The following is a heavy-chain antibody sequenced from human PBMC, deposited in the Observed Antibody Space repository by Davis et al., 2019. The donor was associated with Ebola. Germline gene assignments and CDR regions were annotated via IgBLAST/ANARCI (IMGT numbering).Heavy chain of an antibody. J-gene: IGHJ6*02. D-gene: IGHD3-3*01. CDR3: ARLRFLEWLLLPDYYGMDV. Sequence: ASVKVSCKDSEYTLTELSIHWVRQAPGKGLEWMGRFDPEDGERIYAQKFQGRVTITADKSTSTAYMELSSLRSEDTAVYYCARLRFLEWLLLPDYYGMDVWGQGTTVTVSS. V-gene: IGHV1-24*01. CDR2: FDPEDGER. CDR1: EYTLTELS.